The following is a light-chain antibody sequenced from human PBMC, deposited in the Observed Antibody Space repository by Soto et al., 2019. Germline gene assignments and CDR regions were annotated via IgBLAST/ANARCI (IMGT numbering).Light chain of an antibody. J-gene: IGKJ4*01. V-gene: IGKV3-11*01. Sequence: EIVLTQSPATLSLSPGERATLSCRASQSVGSYLAWYQQRPGQAPRLLIYDASNRVAGIPARFSGSGSGTDFTLTISSLEPEDFAVYYCQQRSNWPLTFGGGTNIEIK. CDR3: QQRSNWPLT. CDR2: DAS. CDR1: QSVGSY.